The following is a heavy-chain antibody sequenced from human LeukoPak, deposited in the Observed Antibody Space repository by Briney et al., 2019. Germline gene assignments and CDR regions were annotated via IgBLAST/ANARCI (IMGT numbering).Heavy chain of an antibody. Sequence: GGSLRLSCAASGFTFSSYAMSWVRQAPGKGLEWVSAISGNGGSTYYADSVKGRFTISRDNSKNTLYLQMNSLRAEDTAVYYCAKDKGPTRDDYASFIDYWGQGTLVTVSS. CDR3: AKDKGPTRDDYASFIDY. J-gene: IGHJ4*02. D-gene: IGHD4-17*01. V-gene: IGHV3-23*01. CDR1: GFTFSSYA. CDR2: ISGNGGST.